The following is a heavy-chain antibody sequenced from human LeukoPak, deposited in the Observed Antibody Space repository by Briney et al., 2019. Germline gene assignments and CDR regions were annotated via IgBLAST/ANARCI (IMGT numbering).Heavy chain of an antibody. V-gene: IGHV3-23*01. CDR1: GFTFSSYA. J-gene: IGHJ4*02. Sequence: GGSLRLSCAASGFTFSSYAMSWVRQAPGKGLEWVSAISGSGGSTYYADSVKGRFTISRDNSKNTLYLQMNSLRAEDTAVYYCAKDSFWSGYYYYSALDYWGQGTLVTVSS. CDR2: ISGSGGST. D-gene: IGHD3-3*01. CDR3: AKDSFWSGYYYYSALDY.